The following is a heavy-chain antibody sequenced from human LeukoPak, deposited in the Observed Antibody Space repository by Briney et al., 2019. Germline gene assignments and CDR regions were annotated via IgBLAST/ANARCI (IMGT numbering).Heavy chain of an antibody. CDR1: GFIFSDYW. Sequence: GGSLRLSCSASGFIFSDYWMMWVRQAPGKGLEWVGNIRQDDSEKNYVDSVKGRFTISRDNAKLSLYLQMNSLRAEDTAVYYCATDRKVGTWDPRFNYWGQGTLVIVSS. J-gene: IGHJ4*02. V-gene: IGHV3-7*01. D-gene: IGHD4-23*01. CDR2: IRQDDSEK. CDR3: ATDRKVGTWDPRFNY.